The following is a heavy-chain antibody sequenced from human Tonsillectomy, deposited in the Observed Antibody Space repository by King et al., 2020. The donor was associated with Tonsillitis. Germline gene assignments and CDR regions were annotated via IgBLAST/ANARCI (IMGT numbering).Heavy chain of an antibody. CDR2: IWYDGSNK. Sequence: LQLVQSGGGVVQPGRSLRLSCAASGFTFSSYGMHWVRQAPGKGLAWVAVIWYDGSNKYYADSVKGRFTISRDNSKKTLYLQMNRLRAEDTAVYYCARLMYYYDSSGYYADYYYGMDVCGQGTTVTVSS. J-gene: IGHJ6*02. D-gene: IGHD3-22*01. V-gene: IGHV3-33*01. CDR3: ARLMYYYDSSGYYADYYYGMDV. CDR1: GFTFSSYG.